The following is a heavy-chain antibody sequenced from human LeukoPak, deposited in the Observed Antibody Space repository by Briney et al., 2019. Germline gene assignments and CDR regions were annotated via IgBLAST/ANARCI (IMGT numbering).Heavy chain of an antibody. J-gene: IGHJ6*02. CDR2: INPSGGST. CDR3: AKAGGLDYDSSGYRPYYYYYGMDV. D-gene: IGHD3-22*01. Sequence: ASVKVSCKASGYTFTSYYMHWVRQAPGQGLEWMGIINPSGGSTSYAQKFQGRVTMTRDTSTSTVYMELSSLRSEDTAVYYCAKAGGLDYDSSGYRPYYYYYGMDVWGQGTTVTVSS. V-gene: IGHV1-46*01. CDR1: GYTFTSYY.